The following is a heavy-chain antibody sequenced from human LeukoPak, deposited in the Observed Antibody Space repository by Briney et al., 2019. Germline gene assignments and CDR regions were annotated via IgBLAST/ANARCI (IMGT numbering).Heavy chain of an antibody. V-gene: IGHV1-46*01. J-gene: IGHJ4*02. CDR1: GYTFTSYY. D-gene: IGHD3-22*01. CDR3: ARDSSYYDSSGYSFDY. Sequence: GASVKVSCKASGYTFTSYYMHWVRQAPGQGLEWMGIINPSGGSTSYAQKFQGRVTLTRDTSTSTVYMELSSLRSEDTAVYYCARDSSYYDSSGYSFDYWGQGTLVTVSS. CDR2: INPSGGST.